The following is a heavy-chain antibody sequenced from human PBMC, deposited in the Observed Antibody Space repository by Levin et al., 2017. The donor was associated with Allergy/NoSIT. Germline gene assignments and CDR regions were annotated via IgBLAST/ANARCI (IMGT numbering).Heavy chain of an antibody. CDR3: ARYGAGDSSGWNY. D-gene: IGHD6-19*01. J-gene: IGHJ4*02. Sequence: SETLSLTCTVSGGSISSGGYYWSWIRQHPGKGLEWIGYIYYSGSTYYNPSLKSRVTISVDTSKNQFSLKLSSVTAADTAVYYCARYGAGDSSGWNYWGQGTLVTVSS. CDR2: IYYSGST. V-gene: IGHV4-31*03. CDR1: GGSISSGGYY.